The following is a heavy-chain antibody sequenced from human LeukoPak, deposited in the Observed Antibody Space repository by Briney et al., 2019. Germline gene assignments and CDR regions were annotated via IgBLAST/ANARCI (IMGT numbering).Heavy chain of an antibody. J-gene: IGHJ3*02. CDR3: ARVPGRDIVVVPADDAFDI. CDR1: GYTFTSYD. CDR2: MNPNSGNT. Sequence: VAPVKVSCKASGYTFTSYDINWVRQATGQGREGMGWMNPNSGNTGYAQKFQGRVTMTRNTSISTAYMELSSLRSEDTAVYYCARVPGRDIVVVPADDAFDIWGQGTMVTVSS. V-gene: IGHV1-8*01. D-gene: IGHD2-2*01.